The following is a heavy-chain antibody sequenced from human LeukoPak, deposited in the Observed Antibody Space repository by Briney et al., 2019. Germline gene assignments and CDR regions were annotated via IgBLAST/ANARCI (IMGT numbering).Heavy chain of an antibody. Sequence: GGSLRLSCAASGFTSSSYAMSWVRQAPGKGLEWVSAISGSGGSTYYADSVKGRFTISRDNSKNTLYLQMNSLRAEDTAVYYCAKDPHAIVATASEGDYWGQGTLVTVSS. D-gene: IGHD5-12*01. CDR1: GFTSSSYA. CDR3: AKDPHAIVATASEGDY. V-gene: IGHV3-23*01. J-gene: IGHJ4*02. CDR2: ISGSGGST.